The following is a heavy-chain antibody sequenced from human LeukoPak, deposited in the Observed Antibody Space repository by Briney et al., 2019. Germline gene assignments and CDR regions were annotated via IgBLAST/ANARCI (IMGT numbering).Heavy chain of an antibody. Sequence: GGSLRLSCAASGFTFSSYSMNWVRQAPGKGLEWVSSISSSSSYIYYADSVKGRFTISRDTAKHSLYLQMNSLRAEDTAVYYCARDRESIAAAGTYFDYWGQGTLVTVSS. D-gene: IGHD6-13*01. CDR1: GFTFSSYS. CDR2: ISSSSSYI. V-gene: IGHV3-21*01. J-gene: IGHJ4*02. CDR3: ARDRESIAAAGTYFDY.